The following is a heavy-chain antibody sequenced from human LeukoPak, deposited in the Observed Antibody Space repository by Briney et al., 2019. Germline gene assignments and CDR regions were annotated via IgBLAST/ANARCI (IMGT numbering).Heavy chain of an antibody. V-gene: IGHV3-7*05. Sequence: GGSLRLSCAASGXTFSRYWMSWVRQAPGKGLEWVANIKQDGREKYYVDSVRGRFTISRDNAENSLYLQMSSLRAEDTAVYYCASFIGGSYSHFDYWGQGTLVTVSS. CDR2: IKQDGREK. CDR1: GXTFSRYW. J-gene: IGHJ4*02. CDR3: ASFIGGSYSHFDY. D-gene: IGHD1-26*01.